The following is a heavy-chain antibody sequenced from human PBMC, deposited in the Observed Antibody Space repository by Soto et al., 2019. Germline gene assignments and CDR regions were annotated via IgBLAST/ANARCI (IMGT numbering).Heavy chain of an antibody. V-gene: IGHV3-30-3*01. CDR3: ARDLVIAAAATFDY. Sequence: SGGSLRLSCAASGFTFSSYAMHWVRQAPGKGLEWVAVISYDGSNKYYADSVKGRFTISRDNSKNTLYLQMNSLRAEDTAVYYCARDLVIAAAATFDYWGQGTLVTVSS. CDR1: GFTFSSYA. D-gene: IGHD6-13*01. J-gene: IGHJ4*02. CDR2: ISYDGSNK.